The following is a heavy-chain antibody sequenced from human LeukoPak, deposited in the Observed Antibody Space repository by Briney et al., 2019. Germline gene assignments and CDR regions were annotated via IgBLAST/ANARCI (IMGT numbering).Heavy chain of an antibody. V-gene: IGHV4-59*01. CDR1: GGSTSSYY. CDR2: IYYSGST. J-gene: IGHJ4*02. Sequence: PSETLSLTCTVSGGSTSSYYWSWIRQPPGKGLEWIGYIYYSGSTNYNPSLKSRVTISVDTSKNQFSLKLSSVTAADTAVYYCARGRYNWNYDYWGQGTLVTVSS. CDR3: ARGRYNWNYDY. D-gene: IGHD1-7*01.